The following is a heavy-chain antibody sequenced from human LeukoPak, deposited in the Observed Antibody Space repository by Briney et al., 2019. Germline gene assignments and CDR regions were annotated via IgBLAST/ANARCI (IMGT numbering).Heavy chain of an antibody. CDR3: ARGIRIAVAGNIDY. Sequence: RPGGSLRLSCAASGFTFSSYAIHWVRQAPGKGLEWVVAISYDGSNKNYADSVKGRFTISRDNSKNTLYLQMNSLSAEDTAVYYCARGIRIAVAGNIDYWGQGTLVTVSS. CDR1: GFTFSSYA. D-gene: IGHD6-19*01. V-gene: IGHV3-30*04. J-gene: IGHJ4*02. CDR2: ISYDGSNK.